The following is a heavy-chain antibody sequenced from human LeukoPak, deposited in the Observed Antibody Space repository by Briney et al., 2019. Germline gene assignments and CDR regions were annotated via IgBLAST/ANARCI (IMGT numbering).Heavy chain of an antibody. CDR1: GFTFSNYW. CDR3: AKDHGEAGATLPPPNWFDP. CDR2: IKQDGSEK. V-gene: IGHV3-7*03. Sequence: GGSLRLSCAASGFTFSNYWMSWVRQAPGKGLEWVANIKQDGSEKYYVDSVKGRFTISRDNAKNSLYLQMNSLRAEDTAVYYCAKDHGEAGATLPPPNWFDPWGQGTLVTVSS. J-gene: IGHJ5*02. D-gene: IGHD1-26*01.